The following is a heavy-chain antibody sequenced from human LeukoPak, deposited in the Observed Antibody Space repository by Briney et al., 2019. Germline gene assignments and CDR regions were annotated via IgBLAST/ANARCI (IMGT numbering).Heavy chain of an antibody. J-gene: IGHJ4*02. CDR1: GGTFSRYA. CDR3: ARAPARTKMTTRYYFDY. Sequence: ASVKVSCKASGGTFSRYAVSWVRQAPGQGLEWMGGIIPIFGTPNYAQKFQGRVTITTDEATNTAFMELRSLRSEDTAVYYCARAPARTKMTTRYYFDYWGQGTLVTVSS. CDR2: IIPIFGTP. V-gene: IGHV1-69*05. D-gene: IGHD4-11*01.